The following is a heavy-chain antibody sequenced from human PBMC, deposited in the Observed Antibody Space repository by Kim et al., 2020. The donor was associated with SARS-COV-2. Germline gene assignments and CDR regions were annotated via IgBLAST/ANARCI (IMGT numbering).Heavy chain of an antibody. Sequence: GGSLRLSCAASGFTFSSYGMHWVRQAPGKGLEWVAVIWYDGSNKYYTDSVKGRFTISRDNSKNTLYLQMNSLRAEDTAVYYCARARPGIAVAGMDYWGQGTLVTVSS. CDR3: ARARPGIAVAGMDY. V-gene: IGHV3-33*01. D-gene: IGHD6-19*01. J-gene: IGHJ4*02. CDR1: GFTFSSYG. CDR2: IWYDGSNK.